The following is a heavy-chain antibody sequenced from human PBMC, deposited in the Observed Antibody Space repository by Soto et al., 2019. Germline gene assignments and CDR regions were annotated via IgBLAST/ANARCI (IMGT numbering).Heavy chain of an antibody. J-gene: IGHJ6*03. D-gene: IGHD1-20*01. CDR2: IFSSGRP. Sequence: QVHLQESGPGLVRPSETLSLTCTVSGVSLKTYYWSWIRLPPGGGLEWIGYIFSSGRPTYNPSLRSGVTMSVETSNTQFSLKMSSVTAADTAVYYCGRVAGISYYDHMDVWGKGTTVTVSS. V-gene: IGHV4-59*01. CDR3: GRVAGISYYDHMDV. CDR1: GVSLKTYY.